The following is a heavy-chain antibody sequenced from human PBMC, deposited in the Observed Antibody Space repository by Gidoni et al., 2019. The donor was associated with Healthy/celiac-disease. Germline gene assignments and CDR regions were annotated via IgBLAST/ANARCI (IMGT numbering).Heavy chain of an antibody. J-gene: IGHJ4*02. CDR2: IIPIVGTA. D-gene: IGHD3-9*01. CDR1: GGTFSSYA. CDR3: ARDPSVYYDILTGYTL. Sequence: QVQLLQSGAEVKKPGSSVKVSCKASGGTFSSYAISWVRQAPGQGLEWMGGIIPIVGTANYAQKFQGRVTITADESTSTAYMELSSLRSEDTAVYYCARDPSVYYDILTGYTLWGQGTLVTVSS. V-gene: IGHV1-69*12.